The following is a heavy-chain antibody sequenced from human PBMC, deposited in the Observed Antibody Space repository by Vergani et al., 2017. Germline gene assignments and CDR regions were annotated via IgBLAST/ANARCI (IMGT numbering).Heavy chain of an antibody. CDR2: INPSGGST. CDR1: GYTFTSYY. D-gene: IGHD4-17*01. V-gene: IGHV1-46*03. CDR3: ARSDYGDYYGMDV. J-gene: IGHJ6*02. Sequence: QVQLVQSGAEVKKPGSSVKVSCKASGYTFTSYYMHWVRQAPGQGLEWMGIINPSGGSTSYAQKFQGRVTMTRDTSTSTVYMELSSLRSEDTAVYYCARSDYGDYYGMDVWGQGTTVTVSS.